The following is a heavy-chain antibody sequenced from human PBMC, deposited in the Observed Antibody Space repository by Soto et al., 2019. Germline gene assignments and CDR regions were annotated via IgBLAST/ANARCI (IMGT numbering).Heavy chain of an antibody. V-gene: IGHV3-15*07. D-gene: IGHD3-22*01. CDR3: TTDRMGFYDSSGYSTTPYGMDV. J-gene: IGHJ6*02. CDR1: GFTFSNAW. CDR2: IKSKTDGGTT. Sequence: GGSLRLSCAASGFTFSNAWMNWVRQAPGKGLEWVGRIKSKTDGGTTDYAAPVKGRFTISRDDSKNTLYLQMNSLKTEDSAVYYCTTDRMGFYDSSGYSTTPYGMDVWGQGTTVTVSS.